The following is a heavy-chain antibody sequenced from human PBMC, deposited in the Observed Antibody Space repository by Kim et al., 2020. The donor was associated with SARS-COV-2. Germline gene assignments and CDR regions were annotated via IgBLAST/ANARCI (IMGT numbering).Heavy chain of an antibody. J-gene: IGHJ5*02. D-gene: IGHD6-13*01. CDR3: ARVALRVLGWFDP. Sequence: QKLQGKVTITTDTSTRPAYMELRSLRSDDTAVYYCARVALRVLGWFDPWGQGTLVTVSS. V-gene: IGHV1-18*01.